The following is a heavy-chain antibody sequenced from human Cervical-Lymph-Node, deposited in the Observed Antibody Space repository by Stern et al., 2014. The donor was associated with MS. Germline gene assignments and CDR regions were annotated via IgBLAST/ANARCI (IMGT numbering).Heavy chain of an antibody. Sequence: EMQLVESGAEVKKPGESLKISCEGSGYAFTSYWIGWVRQMPGKGLEWMGRIHPGDSETRYSPSFQGQVTISVDKSIKTAYLQWSSLRASDSAMYYCARGEYDFWDMDYWGQGTLVTVSS. D-gene: IGHD3-3*01. V-gene: IGHV5-51*03. CDR1: GYAFTSYW. CDR3: ARGEYDFWDMDY. J-gene: IGHJ4*02. CDR2: IHPGDSET.